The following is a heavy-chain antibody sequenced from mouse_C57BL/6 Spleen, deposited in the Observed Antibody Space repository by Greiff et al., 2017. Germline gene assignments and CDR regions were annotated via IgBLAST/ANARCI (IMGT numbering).Heavy chain of an antibody. J-gene: IGHJ2*01. D-gene: IGHD1-1*01. CDR2: IYPGDGDT. Sequence: QVQLQQSGPELVKPGASVKISCKASGYAFSSSWMNWVKQRPGTGLEWIGRIYPGDGDTNYNGKFKGKATLTADKSSSTAYMQLSSLTSEDSAVYFCARCDYYGSSYYFDYWGQGTTLTVSS. CDR3: ARCDYYGSSYYFDY. CDR1: GYAFSSSW. V-gene: IGHV1-82*01.